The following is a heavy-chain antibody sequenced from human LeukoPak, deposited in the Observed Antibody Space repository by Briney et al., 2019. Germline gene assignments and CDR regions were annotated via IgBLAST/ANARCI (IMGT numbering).Heavy chain of an antibody. Sequence: PGGSLRLSCAASGFTFSHYNMNWVRQAPGKGLEWVSYITGSSTTMYYADSVKGRFTISRDNAKNSLYLQMNSLRAEDTAVYYCAELGITMIGGVWGKGTTVTISS. V-gene: IGHV3-48*04. CDR1: GFTFSHYN. CDR3: AELGITMIGGV. D-gene: IGHD3-10*02. CDR2: ITGSSTTM. J-gene: IGHJ6*04.